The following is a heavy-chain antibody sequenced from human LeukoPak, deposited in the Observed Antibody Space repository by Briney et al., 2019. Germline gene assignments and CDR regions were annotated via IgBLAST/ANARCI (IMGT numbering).Heavy chain of an antibody. J-gene: IGHJ6*02. CDR1: GFTFSRYG. V-gene: IGHV3-23*01. D-gene: IGHD6-19*01. CDR2: TSGSGGGT. Sequence: PGGTLRLSCAASGFTFSRYGMHWVRKGPGPGLERVSGTSGSGGGTYYADSLKGRFTISRDNSKNTLYLQMTTLRAEDAAVYYCAKDRRSAYYYYYGIDVWGQGTTVTVSS. CDR3: AKDRRSAYYYYYGIDV.